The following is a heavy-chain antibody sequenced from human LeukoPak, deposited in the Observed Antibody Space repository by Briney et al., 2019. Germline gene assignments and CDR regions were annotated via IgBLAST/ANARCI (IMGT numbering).Heavy chain of an antibody. CDR2: ISYDGSNK. D-gene: IGHD6-13*01. J-gene: IGHJ4*02. V-gene: IGHV3-30*18. CDR1: GFTFSSYG. Sequence: GGSLRLSCAASGFTFSSYGMHWVRQAPGKGLEWVAVISYDGSNKYYADPVKGRFTISRDNSKNTLYLQMNSLRAEDTAVYYCAKLVGSAAATTDYWGQGTLVTVSS. CDR3: AKLVGSAAATTDY.